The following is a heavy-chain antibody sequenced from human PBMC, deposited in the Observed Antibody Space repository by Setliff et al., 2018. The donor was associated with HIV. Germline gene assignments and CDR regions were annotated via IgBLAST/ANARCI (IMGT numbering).Heavy chain of an antibody. CDR1: GFTFSIYE. J-gene: IGHJ4*02. D-gene: IGHD3-10*01. Sequence: PGGSLRLSCAASGFTFSIYEMNWVRQAPGKGLEWVSYMTASGSTIYYADSVKGRFTVSKDSAKDSLYLEMNSLRAEDTAVYYCARWRWQQSEFDYWGQGTLVTVSS. CDR2: MTASGSTI. CDR3: ARWRWQQSEFDY. V-gene: IGHV3-48*03.